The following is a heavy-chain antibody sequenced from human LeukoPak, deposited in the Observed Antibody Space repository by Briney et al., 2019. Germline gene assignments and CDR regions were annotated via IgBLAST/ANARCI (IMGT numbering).Heavy chain of an antibody. CDR1: GFTFSSYS. V-gene: IGHV3-21*04. Sequence: PGGSLRLSCAASGFTFSSYSMNWVRQAPGKGLEWVSSISSSSSYIYYVDSVKGRFTISRDNAKNSLYLQMNSLRAEDTAVYYCARDGHYDILTGYFQDWGQGTLVTVSS. CDR2: ISSSSSYI. J-gene: IGHJ1*01. CDR3: ARDGHYDILTGYFQD. D-gene: IGHD3-9*01.